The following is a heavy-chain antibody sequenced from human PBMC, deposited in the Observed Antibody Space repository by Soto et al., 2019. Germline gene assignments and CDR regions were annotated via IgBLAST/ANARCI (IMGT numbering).Heavy chain of an antibody. CDR1: GYTFTSCD. D-gene: IGHD2-15*01. J-gene: IGHJ3*02. CDR2: MNPSTGNS. V-gene: IGHV1-8*01. Sequence: ASEKFSCKSSGYTFTSCDIYWVRQATGQGLEWMGWMNPSTGNSGYAQKFQGRVTMTSDTSISTAHMELSSLRSEDTAVYYCARHLDALSCSGGSCYARAIDIWCQGIMVSGSS. CDR3: ARHLDALSCSGGSCYARAIDI.